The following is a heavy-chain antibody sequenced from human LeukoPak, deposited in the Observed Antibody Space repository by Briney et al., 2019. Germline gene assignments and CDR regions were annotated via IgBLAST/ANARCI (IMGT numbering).Heavy chain of an antibody. CDR2: ISAYNGNT. J-gene: IGHJ4*02. CDR3: ARASRPTDYDILTGYYIFDY. CDR1: GYTFTSYG. D-gene: IGHD3-9*01. V-gene: IGHV1-18*01. Sequence: ASVKVSCKASGYTFTSYGISWVRQAPGQGLEWMGWISAYNGNTNYAQKFQGRVTITTDESTSTAYMELSSLRSEDTAVYYCARASRPTDYDILTGYYIFDYWGQGTLVTVSS.